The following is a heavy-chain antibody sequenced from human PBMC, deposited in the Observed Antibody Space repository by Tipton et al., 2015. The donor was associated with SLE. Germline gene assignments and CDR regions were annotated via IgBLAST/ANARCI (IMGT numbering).Heavy chain of an antibody. Sequence: SLRLSCSASGFTFSSYAMHWVRQAPGKGLEYVSAISSNGGSTYYADSVKGRFTISRDNSKNTLYLQMSSLRAEDTAVYYCTTSGAYCGGDCYYDYWGQGTLVTVSS. CDR1: GFTFSSYA. J-gene: IGHJ4*02. D-gene: IGHD2-21*01. CDR2: ISSNGGST. V-gene: IGHV3-64D*06. CDR3: TTSGAYCGGDCYYDY.